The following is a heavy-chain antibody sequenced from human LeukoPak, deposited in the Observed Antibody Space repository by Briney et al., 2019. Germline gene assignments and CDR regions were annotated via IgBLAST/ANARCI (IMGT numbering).Heavy chain of an antibody. V-gene: IGHV4-59*01. CDR2: IYYSGST. CDR3: ARLKYYYDSSGYRAEYFQH. CDR1: GGSISSYY. D-gene: IGHD3-22*01. Sequence: SETLSLTCTVSGGSISSYYWSWIRQPPGKGLEWIGYIYYSGSTIYNPSLKSRVTISVDTSKNQLSLKLSSVTAADTAVYYCARLKYYYDSSGYRAEYFQHWGQGTLVTASS. J-gene: IGHJ1*01.